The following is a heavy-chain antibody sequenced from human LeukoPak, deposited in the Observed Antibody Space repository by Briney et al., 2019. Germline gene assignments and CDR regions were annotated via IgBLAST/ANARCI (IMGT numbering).Heavy chain of an antibody. CDR3: AEGTKSFFDY. V-gene: IGHV4-39*01. D-gene: IGHD3-10*01. CDR2: IYYSGST. Sequence: PSETLSLTCTVSGGSISSSSYYWGWIRQPPGKGLEWIGSIYYSGSTYYNPSLKSRVTISVDTSKNQFSLKLSSVTAADTAVYYCAEGTKSFFDYWGQGTLVTVSS. CDR1: GGSISSSSYY. J-gene: IGHJ4*02.